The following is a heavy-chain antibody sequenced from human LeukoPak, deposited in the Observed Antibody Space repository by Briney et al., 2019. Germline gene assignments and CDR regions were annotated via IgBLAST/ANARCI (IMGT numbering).Heavy chain of an antibody. V-gene: IGHV3-20*04. CDR1: GFTFDDYG. D-gene: IGHD3-10*01. CDR3: ARITPYYGSGSYSVLSAFDI. CDR2: INWNGGST. Sequence: PGGSLRLSCAASGFTFDDYGMSWVRQAPGKGLEGVSGINWNGGSTVYADSVKGRFTISRDNAKNSLYLQMNSLRAEDTALYYCARITPYYGSGSYSVLSAFDIWGQGTMVTVSS. J-gene: IGHJ3*02.